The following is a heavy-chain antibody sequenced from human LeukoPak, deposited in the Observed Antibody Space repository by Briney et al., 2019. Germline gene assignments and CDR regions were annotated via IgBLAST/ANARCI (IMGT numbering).Heavy chain of an antibody. CDR3: ASPCSSTSCANDAFDI. J-gene: IGHJ3*02. CDR2: IYSGGST. D-gene: IGHD2-2*01. V-gene: IGHV3-53*01. Sequence: GGSLRLSCAASGFTFSSYWMSWVRQAPGKGLEWVSVIYSGGSTYYADSVKGRFTISRDNSKNTLYLQMNSLRAEDTAVYYCASPCSSTSCANDAFDIWGQGTMVTVSS. CDR1: GFTFSSYW.